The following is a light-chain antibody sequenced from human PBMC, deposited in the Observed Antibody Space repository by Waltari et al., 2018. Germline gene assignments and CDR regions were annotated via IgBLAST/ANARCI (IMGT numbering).Light chain of an antibody. Sequence: EIVLTQSPGTLSLSPGERATLSCRASQTVSKNYLASYQQKPGQAPRLLIDDASNRDTGIPDRFSGSGSGTDFTLTISRLEPEDFAVYYCQQCAISPLTFGGGTKVEI. V-gene: IGKV3-20*01. CDR1: QTVSKNY. J-gene: IGKJ4*01. CDR2: DAS. CDR3: QQCAISPLT.